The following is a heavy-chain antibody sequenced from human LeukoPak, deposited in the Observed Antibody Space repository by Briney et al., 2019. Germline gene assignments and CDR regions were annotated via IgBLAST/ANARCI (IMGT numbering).Heavy chain of an antibody. Sequence: SETLSLTCTVSGASVNSGNYYWTWIRQPAGKRLEWIGRIYTSGSTNYNPSLKSRVTISIDASKNQFSLRLSSVTAADTAVYYCTRGGELMNFWGQGTLVTVSS. J-gene: IGHJ4*02. CDR1: GASVNSGNYY. V-gene: IGHV4-61*02. D-gene: IGHD1-26*01. CDR3: TRGGELMNF. CDR2: IYTSGST.